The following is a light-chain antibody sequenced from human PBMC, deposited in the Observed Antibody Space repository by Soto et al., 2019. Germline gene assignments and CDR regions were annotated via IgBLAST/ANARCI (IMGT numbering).Light chain of an antibody. CDR2: EVF. CDR1: SSDVGSYNL. Sequence: QSVLTQPASVSGSPGQSITISCTGPSSDVGSYNLVSWYQQYPGKAPKLSIFEVFKRPSGVSQRFSGSKSGNTASLTISGLQAEDEANYYCCSYAGRATYVFGGGTKVTVL. J-gene: IGLJ2*01. V-gene: IGLV2-23*02. CDR3: CSYAGRATYV.